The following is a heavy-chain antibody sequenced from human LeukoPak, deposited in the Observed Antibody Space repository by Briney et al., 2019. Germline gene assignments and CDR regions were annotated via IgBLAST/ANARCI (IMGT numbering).Heavy chain of an antibody. Sequence: GESLKISCKTSGYPFTTYGIGWVRQMPGKGLEWMGLIYPGDFDTRYSPSFQGQVTISADKSISTAYLQWSSLKASDTAMYYCARLIAAAGTIGWFDPWGQGTLVTVSS. CDR2: IYPGDFDT. D-gene: IGHD6-13*01. CDR3: ARLIAAAGTIGWFDP. V-gene: IGHV5-51*01. CDR1: GYPFTTYG. J-gene: IGHJ5*02.